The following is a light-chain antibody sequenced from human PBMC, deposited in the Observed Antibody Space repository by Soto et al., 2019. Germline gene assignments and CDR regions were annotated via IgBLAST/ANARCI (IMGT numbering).Light chain of an antibody. CDR2: AAS. CDR1: QTINSN. Sequence: DIQMTQSPSSLSASVGDRVTITCRASQTINSNLNWYQQKPGKAPKLLIYAASTLHSGVPSRFSGSASGTDFILTISSLQPEDFATYYCQQSHSTPRTFGQGTKVEIK. CDR3: QQSHSTPRT. V-gene: IGKV1-39*01. J-gene: IGKJ1*01.